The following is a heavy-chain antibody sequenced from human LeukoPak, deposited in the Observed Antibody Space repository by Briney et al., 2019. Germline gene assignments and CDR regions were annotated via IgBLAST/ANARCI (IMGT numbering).Heavy chain of an antibody. CDR3: ARTFGSGSYRLQH. CDR2: IYTSGST. D-gene: IGHD3-10*01. Sequence: PSETLSLTCTVSGGSISSGSYYWSWIRQPAGKGLEWIGRIYTSGSTNYNPSLKSRVTISVDTSKNQFSLKLSSVTAADTAVYYCARTFGSGSYRLQHWSQGTLVTVSS. J-gene: IGHJ1*01. V-gene: IGHV4-61*02. CDR1: GGSISSGSYY.